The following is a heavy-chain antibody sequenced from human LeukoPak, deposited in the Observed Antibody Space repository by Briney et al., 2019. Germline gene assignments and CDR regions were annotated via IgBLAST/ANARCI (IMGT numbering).Heavy chain of an antibody. CDR1: GFTFSSYA. V-gene: IGHV3-23*01. J-gene: IGHJ4*02. D-gene: IGHD3-22*01. CDR3: AKDSMIVVVITMGYFDY. CDR2: ISGSGGST. Sequence: PGGSLRLSCAASGFTFSSYAMSWVRQAPGKGLEWVSAISGSGGSTYYADSVKGRFTISRDNSKNTLYLQMNSLRAEDTAVYYCAKDSMIVVVITMGYFDYWGQGTLVTVSS.